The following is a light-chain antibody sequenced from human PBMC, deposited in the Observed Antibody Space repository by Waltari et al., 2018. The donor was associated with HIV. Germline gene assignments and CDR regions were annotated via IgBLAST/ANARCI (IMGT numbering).Light chain of an antibody. V-gene: IGLV4-69*01. Sequence: QLVLTQSPSASASLGASVRLTCTLSSGHSTYAIAWHQQQPEKGPRYLMRVDSDGSHMKGDGIPDRFSGSSSGGERYLTISSLQSEDEADYYCQTWDTGIQFGGATKLTVL. CDR1: SGHSTYA. CDR2: VDSDGSH. CDR3: QTWDTGIQ. J-gene: IGLJ2*01.